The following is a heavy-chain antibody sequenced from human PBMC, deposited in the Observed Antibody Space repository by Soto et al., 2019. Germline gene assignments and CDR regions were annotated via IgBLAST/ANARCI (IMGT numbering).Heavy chain of an antibody. CDR1: GYTFTSYY. CDR3: HGGSYYDAFDI. J-gene: IGHJ3*02. Sequence: GASVKVSCKVSGYTFTSYYMHWVRQAPGQGLEWMGIINPSGGSTSYAQKFQGRVTMTRDTSTSTVYMELSSLRSEDTAVYYCHGGSYYDAFDIWGQGTMVTVSS. V-gene: IGHV1-46*01. D-gene: IGHD1-26*01. CDR2: INPSGGST.